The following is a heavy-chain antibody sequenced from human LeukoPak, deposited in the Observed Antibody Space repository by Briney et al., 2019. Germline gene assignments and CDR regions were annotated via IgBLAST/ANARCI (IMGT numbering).Heavy chain of an antibody. V-gene: IGHV4-38-2*02. D-gene: IGHD3-10*01. CDR1: GYSISSNYY. Sequence: SETLSLTCTASGYSISSNYYWGWIRQPPGKGLEWIGSNYHSGSTYYNPSLKSRVTISVDTSKNQFSLKLSSVSAADTAVYYCARDRYYGSGSQVDYYYYMDVWGKGTTVTVSS. CDR3: ARDRYYGSGSQVDYYYYMDV. J-gene: IGHJ6*03. CDR2: NYHSGST.